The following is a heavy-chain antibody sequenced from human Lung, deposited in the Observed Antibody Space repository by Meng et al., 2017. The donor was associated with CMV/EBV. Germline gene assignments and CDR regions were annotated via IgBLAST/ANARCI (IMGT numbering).Heavy chain of an antibody. CDR3: AAEALKEQWLVYYYGMDV. J-gene: IGHJ6*02. D-gene: IGHD6-19*01. Sequence: SVKVSCKASGFTFTSSAVQWVRQARGQRLEWIGWIVVGSGNTNYAQKFQERVTITRDMSTSTAYMELSSLRSEDTAVYYCAAEALKEQWLVYYYGMDVWGQGTXVTVYS. V-gene: IGHV1-58*01. CDR2: IVVGSGNT. CDR1: GFTFTSSA.